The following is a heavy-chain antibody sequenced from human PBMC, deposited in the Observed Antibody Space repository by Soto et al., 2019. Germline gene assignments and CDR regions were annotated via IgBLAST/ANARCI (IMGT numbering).Heavy chain of an antibody. CDR2: IYYSGST. D-gene: IGHD3-22*01. CDR3: ARDSRGSGYYQYYFDY. J-gene: IGHJ4*02. V-gene: IGHV4-31*03. Sequence: PSETLSLTCTVSGGSISSGGYYWSWIRQHPGKGLEWIGYIYYSGSTYYNPSLKSRVTISVDTSKNQFSLKLSSVTAADTAVYYCARDSRGSGYYQYYFDYWGQGTLVTVSS. CDR1: GGSISSGGYY.